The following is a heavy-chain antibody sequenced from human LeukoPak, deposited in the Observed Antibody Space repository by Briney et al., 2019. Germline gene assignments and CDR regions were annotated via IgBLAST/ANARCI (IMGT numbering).Heavy chain of an antibody. CDR3: ARESEGLDS. J-gene: IGHJ4*02. V-gene: IGHV3-30-3*01. CDR2: ISYDGYYK. CDR1: GFTFGDYA. Sequence: GGSLRLSCTASGFTFGDYAMHWVRQAPGKGLEWMAVISYDGYYKYYADSMKGRFTFSRDNSKNTLYLQMNSLRAEDTAVYYCARESEGLDSWGQGTLVTVSS.